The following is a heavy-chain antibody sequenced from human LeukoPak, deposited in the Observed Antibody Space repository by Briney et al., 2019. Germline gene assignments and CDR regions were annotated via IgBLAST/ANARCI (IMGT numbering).Heavy chain of an antibody. CDR2: IYTSGST. CDR3: ARGREWELLSF. J-gene: IGHJ4*02. Sequence: SETLSLTCTVSGGSISSGSYYWSWIRQPAGKGLEWIGRIYTSGSTNYNPSLKSRVTISVDTSTTQFSLKLSSVTAADTAVYYCARGREWELLSFWGQGTLVTVSS. D-gene: IGHD1-26*01. CDR1: GGSISSGSYY. V-gene: IGHV4-61*02.